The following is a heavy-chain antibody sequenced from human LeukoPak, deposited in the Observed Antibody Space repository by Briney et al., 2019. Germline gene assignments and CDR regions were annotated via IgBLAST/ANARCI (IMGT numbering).Heavy chain of an antibody. Sequence: SETLSLTCTVSGYSLSSGYYWGWIRQPPGKGLEWIGSVDHSGGTYYNPSLRSRVSISVDTSKNQFSLKLSSVTAADTAVYSCAGLTFFWGVITFDYWGQGTLVTVSS. J-gene: IGHJ4*02. CDR2: VDHSGGT. V-gene: IGHV4-38-2*02. CDR1: GYSLSSGYY. CDR3: AGLTFFWGVITFDY. D-gene: IGHD3-10*01.